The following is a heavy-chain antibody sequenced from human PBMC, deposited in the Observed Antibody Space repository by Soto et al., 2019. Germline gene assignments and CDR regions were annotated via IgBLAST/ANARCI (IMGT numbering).Heavy chain of an antibody. CDR3: ARDAGYYYDSSGYYPNGSFYYYYGMDV. CDR1: GFTFSSYG. CDR2: IWYDGSNK. D-gene: IGHD3-22*01. Sequence: QVQLVESGGGVVQPGRSLRLSCAASGFTFSSYGMHWVRQAPGKGLEWVAVIWYDGSNKYYADSVKGRITISRDNSKNTLYLQMNSLRAEDTAVYYCARDAGYYYDSSGYYPNGSFYYYYGMDVWGQGTTVTVSS. J-gene: IGHJ6*02. V-gene: IGHV3-33*01.